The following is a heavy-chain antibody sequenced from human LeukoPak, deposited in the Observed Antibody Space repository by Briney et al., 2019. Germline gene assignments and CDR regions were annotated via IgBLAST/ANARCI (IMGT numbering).Heavy chain of an antibody. Sequence: SQTLSLTCTVSGGSFSSHDYYCSWIRQPPGKGLEWIGYIHYSGSTFYNPSLKSRVTISVDTSKNQFSLQLNSVTPEDTAVYYCARVRYSSGGTTYFALDVWGQGTTVTVSS. CDR3: ARVRYSSGGTTYFALDV. J-gene: IGHJ6*02. CDR1: GGSFSSHDYY. CDR2: IHYSGST. V-gene: IGHV4-30-4*01. D-gene: IGHD6-19*01.